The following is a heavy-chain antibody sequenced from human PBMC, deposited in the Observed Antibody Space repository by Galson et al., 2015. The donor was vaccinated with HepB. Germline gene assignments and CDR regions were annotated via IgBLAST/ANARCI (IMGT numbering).Heavy chain of an antibody. V-gene: IGHV3-30*18. J-gene: IGHJ4*02. D-gene: IGHD2-21*01. CDR3: AKEGPFPHCDGAFEH. CDR2: VSGNGRDK. CDR1: GFTFTSHG. Sequence: SLRLSCAASGFTFTSHGMHWVRQTPGQGLEWVAFVSGNGRDKEYADSVKGRFSISRDNSKDTVWLQMNSLRIEDTAVYYCAKEGPFPHCDGAFEHWGQGTLVTVSS.